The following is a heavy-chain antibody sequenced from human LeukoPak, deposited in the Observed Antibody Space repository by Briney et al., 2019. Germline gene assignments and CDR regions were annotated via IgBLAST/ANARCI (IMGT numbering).Heavy chain of an antibody. Sequence: PSETLSLTCTVSGGSISPYYWNWIRQTPGKGLEWIGHIYYTGGTNSNPALKSRLTISLDTSKNQFSLSLSSVTAADTAVYYCARDPRPNSNNWFDYWGQGTLLTVSP. J-gene: IGHJ4*02. CDR1: GGSISPYY. CDR3: ARDPRPNSNNWFDY. V-gene: IGHV4-59*01. CDR2: IYYTGGT. D-gene: IGHD1-1*01.